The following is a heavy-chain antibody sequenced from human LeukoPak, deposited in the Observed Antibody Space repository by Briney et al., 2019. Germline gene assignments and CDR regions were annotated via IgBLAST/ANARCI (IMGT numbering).Heavy chain of an antibody. V-gene: IGHV3-13*01. CDR3: ARELAQRGAFDI. D-gene: IGHD2-2*01. CDR1: GFTISSYD. CDR2: IGTTGDT. Sequence: GGPLRLSCAASGFTISSYDMHWVRQATGKGLEWVSAIGTTGDTYYPGSVKGRFTISRENAKNSLYLQMNSLRAGDTAVYFCARELAQRGAFDIWGQGTMVTVSS. J-gene: IGHJ3*02.